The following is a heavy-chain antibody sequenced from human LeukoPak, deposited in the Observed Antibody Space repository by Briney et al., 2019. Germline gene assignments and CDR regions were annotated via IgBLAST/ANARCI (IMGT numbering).Heavy chain of an antibody. Sequence: SEPLSLTCTVSGGSISSGDYYWRWIRQPPGKGLEWIGYIYYSGSTYYNPSLKSRVTISVDTSKNQFSLKLSSVTAADTAVYYCARDRYYYGSGSSWFDPWGQGTLVTVSS. D-gene: IGHD3-10*01. CDR1: GGSISSGDYY. J-gene: IGHJ5*02. V-gene: IGHV4-30-4*01. CDR3: ARDRYYYGSGSSWFDP. CDR2: IYYSGST.